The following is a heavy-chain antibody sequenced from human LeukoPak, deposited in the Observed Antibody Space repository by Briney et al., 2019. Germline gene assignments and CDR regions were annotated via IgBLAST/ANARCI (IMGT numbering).Heavy chain of an antibody. D-gene: IGHD2-15*01. J-gene: IGHJ4*02. CDR1: GGAVSSGDYY. CDR2: IYSSGSA. CDR3: AREEVVVRYHDY. Sequence: SETLSLTCTVSGGAVSSGDYYWSWIRQTPEKGLEWIGNIYSSGSAYYNPSLESRVTISVDTSKNQFSLKLSSVTAADTAVYYCAREEVVVRYHDYWGQGTLVTVSS. V-gene: IGHV4-39*07.